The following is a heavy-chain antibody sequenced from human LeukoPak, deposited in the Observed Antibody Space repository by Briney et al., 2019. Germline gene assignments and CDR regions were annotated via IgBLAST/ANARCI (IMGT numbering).Heavy chain of an antibody. CDR2: IIPIFGTA. CDR1: GGTFSSYA. J-gene: IGHJ3*02. D-gene: IGHD1-26*01. V-gene: IGHV1-69*13. Sequence: ASVKVTCKASGGTFSSYAISWVRQAPGQGLEWMGGIIPIFGTANYAQKFQGRVTITADESTSTAYMELSSLRSEDTAVYYCARDAGELLEVGDAFDIWGQGTMVTVSS. CDR3: ARDAGELLEVGDAFDI.